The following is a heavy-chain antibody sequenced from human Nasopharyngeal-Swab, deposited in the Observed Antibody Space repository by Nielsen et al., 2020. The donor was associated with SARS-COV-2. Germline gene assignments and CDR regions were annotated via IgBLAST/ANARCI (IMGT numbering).Heavy chain of an antibody. CDR1: GYFFNTYW. Sequence: GESLKISCKASGYFFNTYWIGWVRQMPGKGLEWMGIIFPDDSDTRYSPSFQGQVTISADKSISTAYLQWSSLKASDAAMYYCARLGSGWYERIFDYWGQGTLVTVSS. V-gene: IGHV5-51*01. CDR3: ARLGSGWYERIFDY. J-gene: IGHJ4*02. CDR2: IFPDDSDT. D-gene: IGHD6-19*01.